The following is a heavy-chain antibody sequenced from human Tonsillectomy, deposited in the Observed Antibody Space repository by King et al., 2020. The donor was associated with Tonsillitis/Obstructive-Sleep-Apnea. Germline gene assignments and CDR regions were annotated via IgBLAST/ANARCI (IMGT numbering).Heavy chain of an antibody. CDR3: ARIRITIFGVGKDADY. J-gene: IGHJ4*02. Sequence: VPLVPSGAALQPPGASLRISCPGSGYRFPSYWISWVRQLPGKGLEWLGRIAPSDSYPNYSPSFQGHVTISADKSISTAYLQWSSLKASDTAIDYCARIRITIFGVGKDADYGGQGTLVTVSS. D-gene: IGHD3-3*01. CDR1: GYRFPSYW. V-gene: IGHV5-10-1*01. CDR2: IAPSDSYP.